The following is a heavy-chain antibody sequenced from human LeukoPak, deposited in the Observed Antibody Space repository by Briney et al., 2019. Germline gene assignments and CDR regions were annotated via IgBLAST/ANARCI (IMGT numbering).Heavy chain of an antibody. CDR2: IYSGDST. J-gene: IGHJ3*02. D-gene: IGHD3-9*01. CDR1: GFTVSSNY. CDR3: ARGYYDILTGYYQDDAFDI. Sequence: GGSLRLSCAASGFTVSSNYMSRVRQAPGEGLEWVSVIYSGDSTYYADSVKGRFTISRDNSKNTLYLQMNSLRAEDTAVYYCARGYYDILTGYYQDDAFDIWGQGTMVTVSS. V-gene: IGHV3-66*01.